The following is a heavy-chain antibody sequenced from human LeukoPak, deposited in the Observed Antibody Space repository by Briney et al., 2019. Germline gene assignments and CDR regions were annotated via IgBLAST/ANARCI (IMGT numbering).Heavy chain of an antibody. Sequence: SETLSLTCTVSGGCISSYYWSWIRQPAGKGLEWIGRIYTSGSTNYNPSLKSRVTMSVDTSKNQFSLKLSSVTAADTAVYYCARVYGIAGTWFDAFDIWGQGTMVTVSS. D-gene: IGHD1-7*01. CDR3: ARVYGIAGTWFDAFDI. CDR2: IYTSGST. J-gene: IGHJ3*02. CDR1: GGCISSYY. V-gene: IGHV4-4*07.